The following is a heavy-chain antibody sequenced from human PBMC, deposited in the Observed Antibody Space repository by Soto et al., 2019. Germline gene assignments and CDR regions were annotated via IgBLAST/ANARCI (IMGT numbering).Heavy chain of an antibody. J-gene: IGHJ4*02. D-gene: IGHD1-26*01. V-gene: IGHV5-51*01. CDR2: IHPGDSDT. Sequence: GESLKISCKGSGYRFTTSWITWVRQMPGRGLEWMGIIHPGDSDTRHSPSFQGQVTISADKSISTAHLQWSSLKASDTAMYYCARVSSIVGGLGGDFDYWGQGALVTVSS. CDR1: GYRFTTSW. CDR3: ARVSSIVGGLGGDFDY.